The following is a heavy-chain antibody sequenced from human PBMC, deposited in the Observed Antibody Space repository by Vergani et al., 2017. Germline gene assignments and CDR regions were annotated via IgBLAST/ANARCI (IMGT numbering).Heavy chain of an antibody. CDR1: GFTFSSYG. D-gene: IGHD2-21*01. Sequence: QVQLVESGGGVVQPGRSLRLSCAASGFTFSSYGMHWVRQAPGKGLEWVAVISYDGSNKYYADSVKGRFTISIDNSKNTLYLQMNSLRAEDTAVYYCARKVIMGFDYWGQGTLVTVSS. J-gene: IGHJ4*02. CDR3: ARKVIMGFDY. V-gene: IGHV3-30*03. CDR2: ISYDGSNK.